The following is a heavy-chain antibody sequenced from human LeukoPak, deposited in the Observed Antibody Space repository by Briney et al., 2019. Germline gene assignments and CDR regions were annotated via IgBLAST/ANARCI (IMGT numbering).Heavy chain of an antibody. CDR3: ARARPKNPFDC. CDR1: GFTFSSYG. V-gene: IGHV3-33*01. J-gene: IGHJ4*02. CDR2: IWYDGSNK. Sequence: GGSLRLSCAASGFTFSSYGMHWVRQAPGKGLEWVAVIWYDGSNKYYADSVKGRFTISRDNSKNTLYLQMNSLRAEDTAVYYCARARPKNPFDCWGQGTVVTVSS. D-gene: IGHD2/OR15-2a*01.